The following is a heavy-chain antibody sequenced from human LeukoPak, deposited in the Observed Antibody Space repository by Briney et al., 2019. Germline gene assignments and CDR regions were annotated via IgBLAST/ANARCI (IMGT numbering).Heavy chain of an antibody. CDR2: ISYDGSNK. J-gene: IGHJ3*02. CDR1: GFTFSSYG. V-gene: IGHV3-30*18. Sequence: GGSLRLSCAASGFTFSSYGMHWVRQAPGKGLEWVAVISYDGSNKYYADSVKGRFTISRGNSKNTLYLQMNSLRAEDTAVYYCAKDHTYYYDSSGYSGAFDIWGQGTMVTVSS. CDR3: AKDHTYYYDSSGYSGAFDI. D-gene: IGHD3-22*01.